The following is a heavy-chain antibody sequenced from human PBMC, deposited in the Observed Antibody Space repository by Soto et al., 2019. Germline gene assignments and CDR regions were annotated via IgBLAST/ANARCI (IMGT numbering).Heavy chain of an antibody. CDR1: GFPFTHFA. D-gene: IGHD2-21*02. Sequence: QVQLVQSGTEVKEPGASLKVSCKASGFPFTHFAFTCVRQAPGQGLEWMVDISAYDGGTQYAQKFQDSVTMATDTSTGRVYMELRSLLFDDLGVYYCARDFTGWHPDGGDSWGQGTQVTVSS. CDR3: ARDFTGWHPDGGDS. V-gene: IGHV1-18*03. J-gene: IGHJ4*02. CDR2: ISAYDGGT.